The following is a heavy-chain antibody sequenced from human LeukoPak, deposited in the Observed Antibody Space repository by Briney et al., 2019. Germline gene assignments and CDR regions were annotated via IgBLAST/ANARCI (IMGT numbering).Heavy chain of an antibody. V-gene: IGHV4-61*02. CDR2: IYTSGST. Sequence: SETLSLTCTVSGGSISSGSYYWSWIRQPAGKGLEWIGRIYTSGSTNYNPSLKSRVTISVDTSKNQFSLKLSSVTAADTAVYYCARGVGPAAIPDWFDPWGQGTLVTVSS. J-gene: IGHJ5*02. CDR3: ARGVGPAAIPDWFDP. D-gene: IGHD2-2*01. CDR1: GGSISSGSYY.